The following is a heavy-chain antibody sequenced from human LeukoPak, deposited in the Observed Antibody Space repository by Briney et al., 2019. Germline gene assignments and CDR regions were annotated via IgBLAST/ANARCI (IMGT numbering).Heavy chain of an antibody. J-gene: IGHJ2*01. V-gene: IGHV6-1*01. Sequence: SQTLSLTCAISGDSVSSNSAAWNWIRQSPSRGLEWLGRTYHRSKWYNDYAVSVKSRITINPDTSKNQFSLQLNSVTPEDTAVYYCARDFIAAAGNNWYFDLWGRGTLVTVSS. CDR1: GDSVSSNSAA. CDR3: ARDFIAAAGNNWYFDL. CDR2: TYHRSKWYN. D-gene: IGHD6-13*01.